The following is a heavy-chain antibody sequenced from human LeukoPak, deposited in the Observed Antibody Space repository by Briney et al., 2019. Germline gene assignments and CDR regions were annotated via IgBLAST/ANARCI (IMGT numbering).Heavy chain of an antibody. Sequence: GGSLRLSCAASGFTFSDYYMSWIRQAPGKGLEWVAVIWYDGSDKYYADSVKGRFTISRDNSKNTLYLQMDSLRADDTAVYYCARERADGFDIWGQGTMVTVSS. V-gene: IGHV3-33*08. CDR1: GFTFSDYY. CDR2: IWYDGSDK. CDR3: ARERADGFDI. J-gene: IGHJ3*02.